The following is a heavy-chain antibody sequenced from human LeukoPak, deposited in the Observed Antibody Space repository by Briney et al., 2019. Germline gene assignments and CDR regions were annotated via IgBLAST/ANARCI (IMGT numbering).Heavy chain of an antibody. V-gene: IGHV3-15*01. CDR2: IKSKTDGGTI. CDR3: THYYGSGLFDY. Sequence: PGGSLRLSCAASGFTFSNAWMSWVRQAPGKGLEWVGGIKSKTDGGTIDYAAPVKGRFTISRDESRNTLYLQMNSLKTEDTAVYYCTHYYGSGLFDYWGQRTLVTVSS. J-gene: IGHJ4*02. CDR1: GFTFSNAW. D-gene: IGHD3-10*01.